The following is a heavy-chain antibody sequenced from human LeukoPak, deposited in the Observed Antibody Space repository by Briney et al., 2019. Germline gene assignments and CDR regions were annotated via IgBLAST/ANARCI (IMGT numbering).Heavy chain of an antibody. V-gene: IGHV4-34*01. CDR2: INHSGST. CDR1: GGSFSGYY. CDR3: ARLRPVVPAAYAPYYYYYMDV. Sequence: SETLSLTCAVYGGSFSGYYWSWIRQPPGKGLEWIGEINHSGSTNYNPSLKSRVTISVDTSKNQFSLKLSSVTAADTAVYYCARLRPVVPAAYAPYYYYYMDVWGKGTTVTVSS. D-gene: IGHD2-2*01. J-gene: IGHJ6*03.